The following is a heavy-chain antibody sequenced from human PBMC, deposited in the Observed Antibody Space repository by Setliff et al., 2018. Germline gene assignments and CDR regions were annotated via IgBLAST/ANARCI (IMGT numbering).Heavy chain of an antibody. J-gene: IGHJ4*02. CDR2: IYYSGST. Sequence: PSETLSLTCTVSGGSISSGGYYWSWIRQPPGKGLEWIGSIYYSGSTYYNPSLKSRVTISVDTSKNQFSLKLSSVTAADTAVYYCARGPLLEWLLYYDYWGQGTLVTVSS. D-gene: IGHD3-3*01. CDR1: GGSISSGGYY. V-gene: IGHV4-39*07. CDR3: ARGPLLEWLLYYDY.